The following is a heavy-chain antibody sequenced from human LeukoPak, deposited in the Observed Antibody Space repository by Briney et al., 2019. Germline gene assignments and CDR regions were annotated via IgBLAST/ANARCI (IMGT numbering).Heavy chain of an antibody. Sequence: SETLSLTCTVSGGSISSSSDYWGWIRQPPGKGLEWIGSIYYSGNTYYNPSLKSRVTISLDTSKNQFSLKLSSVTAADTAVYYCARQSVRAIAIAARPGNYFDDWGQGTLVTVSS. CDR3: ARQSVRAIAIAARPGNYFDD. J-gene: IGHJ4*02. D-gene: IGHD6-6*01. CDR2: IYYSGNT. CDR1: GGSISSSSDY. V-gene: IGHV4-39*01.